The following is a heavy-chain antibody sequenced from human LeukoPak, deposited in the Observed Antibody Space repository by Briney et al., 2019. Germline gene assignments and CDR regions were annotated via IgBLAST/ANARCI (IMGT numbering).Heavy chain of an antibody. Sequence: PGGSLRLSCVASGFTFSNYAMHWVRQAPGKGLEWVAVISDDGSNNYYADSVKGRFTISRDNSKNTLYLQMNSLRAEDTAVYYCAKDSYYYDTSGYDYFDYWGQGTLVTVSS. CDR1: GFTFSNYA. J-gene: IGHJ4*02. CDR2: ISDDGSNN. D-gene: IGHD3-22*01. CDR3: AKDSYYYDTSGYDYFDY. V-gene: IGHV3-30*18.